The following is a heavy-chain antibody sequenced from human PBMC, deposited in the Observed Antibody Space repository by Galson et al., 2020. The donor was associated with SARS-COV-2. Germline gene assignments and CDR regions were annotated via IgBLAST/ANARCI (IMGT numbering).Heavy chain of an antibody. CDR2: IYSEGSST. Sequence: GGSLRLSCAVSGFTFSSYWMHWVRQAPGKGRVWVSRIYSEGSSTSYADSVKGRFTISGDNAKNTLYLQMNSLRAEDTAVYYCARGDMGNDYFDYWGQGTLVTVSS. CDR3: ARGDMGNDYFDY. CDR1: GFTFSSYW. D-gene: IGHD7-27*01. V-gene: IGHV3-74*01. J-gene: IGHJ4*02.